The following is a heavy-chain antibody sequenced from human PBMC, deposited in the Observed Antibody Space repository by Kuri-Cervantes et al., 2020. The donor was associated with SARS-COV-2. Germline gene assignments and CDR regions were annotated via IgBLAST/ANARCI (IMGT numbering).Heavy chain of an antibody. CDR3: ARGRRNYCSSTSCYPPYYGMDV. CDR1: GGSFSGYY. J-gene: IGHJ6*02. V-gene: IGHV4-34*01. D-gene: IGHD2-2*01. CDR2: INHSGST. Sequence: LRLSCAVYGGSFSGYYWSWIRQPPGKGLEWIGEINHSGSTNYNPSLKSRVTISVDTSKNQFSLKLSSVTAADTAVYYCARGRRNYCSSTSCYPPYYGMDVWGQGTTVTVSS.